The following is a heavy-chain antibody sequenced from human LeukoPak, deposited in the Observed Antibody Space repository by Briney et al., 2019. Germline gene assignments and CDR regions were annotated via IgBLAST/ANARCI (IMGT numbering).Heavy chain of an antibody. CDR2: ISYDGSNK. Sequence: GGSLRLSCAASGFTFSSYGMHWVRQAPGKGLEWVAVISYDGSNKYYADSVKGRFTISRDNSKNTLYLQMNSLRAEDTAVYYRAKDGRGYSGYEGIGYFDYWGQGTLVTVSS. D-gene: IGHD5-12*01. CDR1: GFTFSSYG. CDR3: AKDGRGYSGYEGIGYFDY. J-gene: IGHJ4*02. V-gene: IGHV3-30*18.